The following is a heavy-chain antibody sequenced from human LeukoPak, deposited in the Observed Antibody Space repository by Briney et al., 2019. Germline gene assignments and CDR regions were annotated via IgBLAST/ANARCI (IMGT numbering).Heavy chain of an antibody. CDR3: ARGPPLAYCGGDCYSYSVY. J-gene: IGHJ4*02. V-gene: IGHV1-18*01. CDR1: GYTFTSYD. Sequence: ASVKVSCKASGYTFTSYDISWVRQAPGQGLEWMGWISVYNGNTNYAHNLQGRVTMTTDTSTSTAYMELRSLRSDDTAVYYCARGPPLAYCGGDCYSYSVYWGQGTLVTVSS. CDR2: ISVYNGNT. D-gene: IGHD2-21*02.